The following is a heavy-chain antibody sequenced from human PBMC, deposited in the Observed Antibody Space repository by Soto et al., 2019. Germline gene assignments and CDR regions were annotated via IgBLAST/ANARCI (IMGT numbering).Heavy chain of an antibody. J-gene: IGHJ4*02. CDR2: ISGSGGST. Sequence: GGSLRLSCAASGFTFSSYAMSWVRQAPGKGLEWVSAISGSGGSTYYADSVKGRFTISRDNSKNTLYLQMNSLRAEDTAVYYCAKDPFSGSYLQLDYWGQGTLVTVSS. V-gene: IGHV3-23*01. CDR3: AKDPFSGSYLQLDY. CDR1: GFTFSSYA. D-gene: IGHD1-26*01.